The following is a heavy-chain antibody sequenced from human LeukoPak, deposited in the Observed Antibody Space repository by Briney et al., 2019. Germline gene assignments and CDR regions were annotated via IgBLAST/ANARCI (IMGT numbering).Heavy chain of an antibody. J-gene: IGHJ6*03. CDR1: GGTFSSYA. Sequence: SVKVSCKASGGTFSSYAISWVRQAPGQGLEWMGGIIPIFGTANYAQKFQGRVTITTDESTSTAYMELSSLRSEDTAVYYCARGYSSSWYSLDYYYYMDVWGKGTTVTVSS. V-gene: IGHV1-69*05. D-gene: IGHD6-13*01. CDR2: IIPIFGTA. CDR3: ARGYSSSWYSLDYYYYMDV.